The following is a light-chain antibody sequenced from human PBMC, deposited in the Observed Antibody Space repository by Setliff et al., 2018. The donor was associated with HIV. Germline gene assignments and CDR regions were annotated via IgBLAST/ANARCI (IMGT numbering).Light chain of an antibody. CDR2: DVS. Sequence: QSALAQPASVSGSPGQSITISCTGTSSDVGRYNYVSWYQQHPGKTPKLIIYDVSKWPSGVSNRFSASKSGNTASLTISGLQAEDEADYYCCSYTSISTYVFGTGIKVTVL. J-gene: IGLJ1*01. CDR1: SSDVGRYNY. V-gene: IGLV2-14*03. CDR3: CSYTSISTYV.